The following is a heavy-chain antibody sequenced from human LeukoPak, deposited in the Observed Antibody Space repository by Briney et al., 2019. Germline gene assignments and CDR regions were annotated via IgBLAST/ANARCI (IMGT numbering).Heavy chain of an antibody. V-gene: IGHV4-61*01. D-gene: IGHD3-16*01. J-gene: IGHJ4*02. CDR3: ARGIRGAADY. CDR2: IHNSGST. Sequence: SQTLSLTCTVSGGSISSDNYSWSWIRQPPGKGLEWIGYIHNSGSTMYNPSLKSRLAMSLDTSKNQFSLNLNSVTAADTAVYYCARGIRGAADYWGQGTLVTVSS. CDR1: GGSISSDNYS.